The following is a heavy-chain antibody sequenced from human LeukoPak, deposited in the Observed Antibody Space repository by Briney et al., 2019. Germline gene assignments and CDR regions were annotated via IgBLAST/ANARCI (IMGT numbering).Heavy chain of an antibody. CDR1: GGSISSSNW. CDR3: ARYTTAGYSDWYGPSFDY. D-gene: IGHD6-13*01. CDR2: IYHSGST. Sequence: PSGTLSLTCAVSGGSISSSNWWSWVRQPPGKGLEWIGEIYHSGSTNYNPSLKSRVTISVDKSKNQFSLKLSSVTAADTAVYYCARYTTAGYSDWYGPSFDYWGQGTLVTVSS. J-gene: IGHJ4*02. V-gene: IGHV4-4*02.